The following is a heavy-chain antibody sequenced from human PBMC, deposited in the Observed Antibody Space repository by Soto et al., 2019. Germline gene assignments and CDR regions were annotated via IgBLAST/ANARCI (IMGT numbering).Heavy chain of an antibody. Sequence: DVQLLESGGHLVQPGGSLRLSCAASGFTFSSYAMSWVRQAPGKGLEWVSSVSAVGDMTYYSDCVQGRFTISRDNSNNPLSLQMHSLRIEDTALYYCARGDGGGSGSPASYYYSGLDVWGQGTTVTVS. D-gene: IGHD3-10*01. CDR2: VSAVGDMT. CDR1: GFTFSSYA. J-gene: IGHJ6*02. CDR3: ARGDGGGSGSPASYYYSGLDV. V-gene: IGHV3-23*01.